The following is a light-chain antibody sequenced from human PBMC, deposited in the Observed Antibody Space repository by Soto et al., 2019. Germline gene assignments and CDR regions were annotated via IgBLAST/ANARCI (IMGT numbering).Light chain of an antibody. CDR2: EVS. Sequence: QSLVTQPASVSGSPGQSITISCTGTISDVGGYNYVSWYQQHPGKAPKLMIYEVSNRPSGVSNRLSGSKSGNTASLTISGLQAEDEADYYCRSYTSSSTYVFGTGTKVTVL. V-gene: IGLV2-14*01. J-gene: IGLJ1*01. CDR1: ISDVGGYNY. CDR3: RSYTSSSTYV.